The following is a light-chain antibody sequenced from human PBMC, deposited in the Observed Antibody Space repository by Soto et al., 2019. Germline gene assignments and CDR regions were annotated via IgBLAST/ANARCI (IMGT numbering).Light chain of an antibody. CDR1: QSLVDSDGSTS. J-gene: IGKJ1*01. CDR2: KVS. V-gene: IGKV2-24*01. Sequence: DIVLTQSPLSSPVTLGEPASISCSSSQSLVDSDGSTSLTWLRQRPGQPPRLLIYKVSNRFSGVPDRFSGSGAGTDFTLKISRVEAEDVGVYYCMQDVLFSTFGQGTKVEI. CDR3: MQDVLFST.